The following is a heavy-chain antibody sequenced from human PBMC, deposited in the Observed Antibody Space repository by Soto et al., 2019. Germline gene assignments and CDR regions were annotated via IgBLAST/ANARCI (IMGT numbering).Heavy chain of an antibody. D-gene: IGHD3-22*01. J-gene: IGHJ4*02. CDR1: GFTFSSYG. Sequence: GGSLRLSCAASGFTFSSYGMHWVRQAPGKGLEWVAVISYDGSNKYYADSVKGRFTISRDNSKNTLYLQMNSLRAEDTAVYYCAKSDPSYDSSGYYEYWGQGTLVTVSS. CDR3: AKSDPSYDSSGYYEY. V-gene: IGHV3-30*18. CDR2: ISYDGSNK.